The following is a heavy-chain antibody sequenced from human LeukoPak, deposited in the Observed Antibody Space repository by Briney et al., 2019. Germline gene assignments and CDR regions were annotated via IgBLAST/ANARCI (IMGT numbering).Heavy chain of an antibody. V-gene: IGHV3-73*01. CDR2: IRSKANSYAT. CDR3: TRHPPNGDRDY. J-gene: IGHJ4*02. Sequence: PGGSLRLSCAASGFTFSGSAMHWVRQASGKGLEWVGRIRSKANSYATAYAASVKGRFTIYRDDSKNTAYLQMNSLKTEDTAVYYCTRHPPNGDRDYWGQGTLVTVSS. CDR1: GFTFSGSA. D-gene: IGHD4-17*01.